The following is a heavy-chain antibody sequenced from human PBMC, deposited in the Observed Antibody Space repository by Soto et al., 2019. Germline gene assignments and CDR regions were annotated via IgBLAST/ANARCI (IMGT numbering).Heavy chain of an antibody. J-gene: IGHJ6*02. CDR3: ARDRLIVLMVYGVTPKYGMDV. CDR2: INAGNGNT. CDR1: GYTFTSYA. V-gene: IGHV1-3*01. D-gene: IGHD2-8*01. Sequence: ASVKVSCKASGYTFTSYAMHWVRQAPGQRLEWMGWINAGNGNTKYSQKFQGRVTITRDTSASTAYMELSSLRSEDTAVYYCARDRLIVLMVYGVTPKYGMDVWGQGTTVTVS.